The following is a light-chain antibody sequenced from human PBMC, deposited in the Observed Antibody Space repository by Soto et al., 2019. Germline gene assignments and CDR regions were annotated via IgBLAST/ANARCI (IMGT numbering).Light chain of an antibody. CDR2: DAS. CDR1: QSINSW. CDR3: HHYYSLVT. J-gene: IGKJ2*01. Sequence: DIQMTQSPSTLSASVGDRVTITCRASQSINSWLAWYQQKPGKAPKLLIYDASTLEGGVPSRFSGSGSATEFTLTISRLKPDDFATYVCHHYYSLVTFGRGTTLEIK. V-gene: IGKV1-5*01.